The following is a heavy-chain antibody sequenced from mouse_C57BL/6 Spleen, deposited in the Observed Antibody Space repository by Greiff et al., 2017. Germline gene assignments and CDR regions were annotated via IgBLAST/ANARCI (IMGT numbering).Heavy chain of an antibody. CDR1: GYTFTSYW. Sequence: QVQLQQPGAELVMPGASVKLSCKASGYTFTSYWMHWVKQRPGQGLEWIGEIDPSDSYTNYNQKFKGKSTLTVDKSSSTAYMQLSSLTSEDSAVYYCARADGSSFYAKDYGGQGTSVTVSS. D-gene: IGHD1-1*01. CDR3: ARADGSSFYAKDY. V-gene: IGHV1-69*01. J-gene: IGHJ4*01. CDR2: IDPSDSYT.